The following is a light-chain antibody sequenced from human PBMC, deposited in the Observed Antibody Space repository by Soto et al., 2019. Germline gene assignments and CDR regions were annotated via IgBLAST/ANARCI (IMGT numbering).Light chain of an antibody. CDR2: GAY. V-gene: IGKV3-20*01. CDR3: QQYDRSPPT. CDR1: QSVTSSY. Sequence: EIVLTQSPGTLSLSLGERATLSCRASQSVTSSYLAWYQQKPGQAPRLLIYGAYSRATGIPERFSGSGSGTDFTLTISRLEPEDFAVYYCQQYDRSPPTFGQGTKVEIK. J-gene: IGKJ1*01.